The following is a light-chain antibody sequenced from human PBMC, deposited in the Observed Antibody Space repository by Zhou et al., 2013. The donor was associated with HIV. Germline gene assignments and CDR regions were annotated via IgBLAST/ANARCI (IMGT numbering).Light chain of an antibody. Sequence: DIQLTQSPSFLSSSVGDRVSMTCRASQDIGRYLAWYQQQPGKVPSLLIYSASTLQSGVPSRFSASGSGTEFTLTINTLQPEDFATYYCQQYSIYPWTFGQGTRVDTK. CDR2: SAS. CDR3: QQYSIYPWT. V-gene: IGKV1-9*01. J-gene: IGKJ1*01. CDR1: QDIGRY.